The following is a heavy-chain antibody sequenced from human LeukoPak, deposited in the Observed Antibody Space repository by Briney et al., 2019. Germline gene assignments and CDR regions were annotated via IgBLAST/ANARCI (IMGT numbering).Heavy chain of an antibody. J-gene: IGHJ3*02. CDR2: IYYSGSS. CDR3: ARDRTAIFGVVIHAFDI. Sequence: PSETLSLTCIVSGGSISGYYWNWIRQPPGKGLEWIGYIYYSGSSNYIPSLKSRVTISVDMSKNQFSLKLTSVTAADTAVYYCARDRTAIFGVVIHAFDIWGQGTMVTVSS. CDR1: GGSISGYY. V-gene: IGHV4-59*01. D-gene: IGHD3-3*01.